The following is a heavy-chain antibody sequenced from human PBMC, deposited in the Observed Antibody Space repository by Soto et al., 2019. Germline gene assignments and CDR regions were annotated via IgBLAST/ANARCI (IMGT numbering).Heavy chain of an antibody. J-gene: IGHJ4*02. Sequence: DVQLVESGGGLVKPGGSLRLSCAASGFNFHTYTMTWVRQAPGKGLECVSYISGTSETIFYADSVKGRFTISRDNAKNSLYLKLNSLRDEETAVYYCATGYCRSDNCHFTHWGQGTLVTVSS. CDR2: ISGTSETI. CDR3: ATGYCRSDNCHFTH. V-gene: IGHV3-48*02. D-gene: IGHD2-2*03. CDR1: GFNFHTYT.